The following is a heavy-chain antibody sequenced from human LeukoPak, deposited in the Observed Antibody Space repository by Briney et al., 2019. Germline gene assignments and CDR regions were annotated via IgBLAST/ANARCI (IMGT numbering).Heavy chain of an antibody. V-gene: IGHV1-8*02. CDR2: MNPNSGDT. D-gene: IGHD3-10*01. CDR1: GGTFSSYA. CDR3: ARSGFGSGISFDL. J-gene: IGHJ5*02. Sequence: GASVKVSCKASGGTFSSYAISWVRQAPGQGLEWMGWMNPNSGDTGYPQKFQGRVTMTRDTSIITAYMELSSLRSEDTAVYYCARSGFGSGISFDLWGQGTLVTVSS.